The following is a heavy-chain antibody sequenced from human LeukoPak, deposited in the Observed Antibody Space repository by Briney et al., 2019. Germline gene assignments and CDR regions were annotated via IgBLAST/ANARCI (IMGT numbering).Heavy chain of an antibody. J-gene: IGHJ4*02. D-gene: IGHD6-19*01. CDR3: AKAFREAGLGY. Sequence: GGSLRLSCAASGFTFSSYEMNWVRQAPGKGLEWVAVISYDGSNKYYADSVKGRFTISRDNSKNTLYLQMNSLRAEDTAVYYCAKAFREAGLGYWGQGTLVTVSS. V-gene: IGHV3-30*18. CDR2: ISYDGSNK. CDR1: GFTFSSYE.